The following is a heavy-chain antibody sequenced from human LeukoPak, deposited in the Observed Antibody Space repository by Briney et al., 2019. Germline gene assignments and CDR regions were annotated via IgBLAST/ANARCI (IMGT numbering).Heavy chain of an antibody. Sequence: SETLSLTCTASGGSISSYYWSWIRQPAGKGLEWIGRIHTSGTTNYNPSLKSRVTMSVDTSKNQFSLKLSSVTAADTAVYYCARAGYYYDSGGYYYLDYWGQGTLVTVSS. D-gene: IGHD3-22*01. J-gene: IGHJ4*02. V-gene: IGHV4-4*07. CDR2: IHTSGTT. CDR3: ARAGYYYDSGGYYYLDY. CDR1: GGSISSYY.